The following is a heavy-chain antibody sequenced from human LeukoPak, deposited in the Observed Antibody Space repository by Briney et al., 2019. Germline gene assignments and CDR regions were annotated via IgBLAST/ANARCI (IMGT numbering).Heavy chain of an antibody. Sequence: GGSLRLSCAASGFTFDDYGMSWVRQAPGKGLEWVSGINWNGGSTGYADSVKGRFTISRDNAKNSLYLQMNSLRAEDTALYHCARVYHGSGSPPYGMDVWGQGTTVTVSS. CDR2: INWNGGST. D-gene: IGHD3-10*01. J-gene: IGHJ6*02. CDR3: ARVYHGSGSPPYGMDV. CDR1: GFTFDDYG. V-gene: IGHV3-20*01.